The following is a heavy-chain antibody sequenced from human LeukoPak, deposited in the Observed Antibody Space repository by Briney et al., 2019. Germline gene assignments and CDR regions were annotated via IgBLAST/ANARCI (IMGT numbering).Heavy chain of an antibody. Sequence: SGPTLVKPTQTLTLTCTFSGFSVGTTGVGVAWIRQSPGKALEWLALIYWDDDKRYSPSLTSRPTITKDTSKNEVVLTMTNMDPVDTATYYCAHAWSGTYSNYYYGMDVWGQGTTVTVSS. D-gene: IGHD3-3*01. CDR1: GFSVGTTGVG. CDR3: AHAWSGTYSNYYYGMDV. CDR2: IYWDDDK. V-gene: IGHV2-5*02. J-gene: IGHJ6*02.